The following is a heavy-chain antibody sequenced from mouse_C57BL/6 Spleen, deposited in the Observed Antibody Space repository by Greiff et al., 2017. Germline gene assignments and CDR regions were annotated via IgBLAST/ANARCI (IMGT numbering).Heavy chain of an antibody. CDR2: IRSKSNNYAT. J-gene: IGHJ4*01. Sequence: GGGLVQPKGSLKLSCAASGFSFNTYAMNWVRQAPGKGLEWVARIRSKSNNYATYYADSVKDRFTISRDDSESMLYLQMNNLKTEDTAMYYCLRHVNWYYSMDYWGQGTSVTVSS. V-gene: IGHV10-1*01. CDR1: GFSFNTYA. CDR3: LRHVNWYYSMDY. D-gene: IGHD4-1*01.